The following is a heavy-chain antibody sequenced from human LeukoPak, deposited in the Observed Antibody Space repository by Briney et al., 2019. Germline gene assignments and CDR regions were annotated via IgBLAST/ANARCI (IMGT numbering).Heavy chain of an antibody. CDR2: IYYSGST. J-gene: IGHJ4*02. V-gene: IGHV4-59*12. Sequence: SETLSLTCTVSGGSISSYYWSWIRQPPGKGLERIGYIYYSGSTNYNPSLKSRVTISVDTSKNQFSLKLSSVTAADTAVYYCARETVAGISGGYLDYWGQGTLLTVSS. CDR1: GGSISSYY. D-gene: IGHD6-19*01. CDR3: ARETVAGISGGYLDY.